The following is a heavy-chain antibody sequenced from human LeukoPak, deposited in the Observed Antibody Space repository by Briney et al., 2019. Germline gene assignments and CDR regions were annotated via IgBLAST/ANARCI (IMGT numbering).Heavy chain of an antibody. CDR1: GFTFSSYG. CDR3: AKESSSSWLDY. Sequence: PGRSPRLSCAASGFTFSSYGMHWVCQAPGKGLEWVAVISYDGSNKYYADSVKGRFTISRDNSKNTLYLQMNSLRAEDTAVYYCAKESSSSWLDYWGQGTLVTVSS. V-gene: IGHV3-30*18. D-gene: IGHD6-13*01. J-gene: IGHJ4*02. CDR2: ISYDGSNK.